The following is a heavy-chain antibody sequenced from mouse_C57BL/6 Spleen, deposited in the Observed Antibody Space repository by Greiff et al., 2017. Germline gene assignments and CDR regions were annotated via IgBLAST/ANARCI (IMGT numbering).Heavy chain of an antibody. CDR3: ASYYYGSSYFDY. V-gene: IGHV1-80*01. CDR1: GYAFSSYW. J-gene: IGHJ2*01. CDR2: IYPGDGDT. D-gene: IGHD1-1*01. Sequence: QVQLQQSGAELVKPGASVKISCKASGYAFSSYWMNWVKQRPGKGLEWIGQIYPGDGDTNYNGKFKGTATLTADKSSSTAYMQLSSLTSEDAAVYVCASYYYGSSYFDYWGQGTTLTVSA.